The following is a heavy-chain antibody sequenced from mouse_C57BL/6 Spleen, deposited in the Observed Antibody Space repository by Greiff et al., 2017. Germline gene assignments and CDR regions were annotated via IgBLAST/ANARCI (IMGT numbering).Heavy chain of an antibody. CDR2: IRSKSNNYAT. J-gene: IGHJ1*03. D-gene: IGHD1-1*01. CDR3: VRQYYGSSYNWYFDV. Sequence: EADGGLVQPKGSLKLSCAASGFSFNTSAMNWVRQAPGKGLEWVARIRSKSNNYATYYADSVKDRFTISRDDSESMLYLQMNNLKTEDTAMYYCVRQYYGSSYNWYFDVWGTGTTVTVSS. V-gene: IGHV10-1*01. CDR1: GFSFNTSA.